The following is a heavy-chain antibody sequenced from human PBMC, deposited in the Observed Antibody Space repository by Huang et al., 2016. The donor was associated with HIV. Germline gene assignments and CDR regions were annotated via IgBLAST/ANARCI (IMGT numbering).Heavy chain of an antibody. CDR3: ARDRSTRADY. CDR2: NSNSGNTV. D-gene: IGHD2-2*01. J-gene: IGHJ4*02. Sequence: EVLLVESGGGLVQHGGSLRRSCAGSGFTFGTYGINWVRQAPGKGLQWVSYNSNSGNTVYYTDSVKGRFTISRDNAKNSLFLQMNSLRVEDTAVYFCARDRSTRADYWGQGTLVTVSS. V-gene: IGHV3-48*01. CDR1: GFTFGTYG.